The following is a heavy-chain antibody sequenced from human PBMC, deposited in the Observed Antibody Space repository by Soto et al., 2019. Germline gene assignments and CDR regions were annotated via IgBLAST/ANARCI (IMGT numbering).Heavy chain of an antibody. J-gene: IGHJ4*02. D-gene: IGHD4-17*01. Sequence: LRLSCEASGFTFSTYAMTWVRQAPGKGLEWVSSVRDSGANTYYAESVKGRFTVSRDNSKSTVYLQMSSLRGNDTALYFCARSRRTYGDYYDLWGQGTVVTVSS. CDR3: ARSRRTYGDYYDL. V-gene: IGHV3-23*01. CDR2: VRDSGANT. CDR1: GFTFSTYA.